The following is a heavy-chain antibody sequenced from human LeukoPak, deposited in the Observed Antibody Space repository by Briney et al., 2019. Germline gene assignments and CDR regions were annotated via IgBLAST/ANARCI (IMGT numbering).Heavy chain of an antibody. Sequence: SQTLSLTCSVSGDSISSGGYYWSWIRQHPGKGLEWIGYISYSGTTSYNASLKSRLTILLDTSKNQFSLNLNSVTAADTAVYYCASHRTGKYYWYFDLWGRGSLVTVSS. CDR2: ISYSGTT. V-gene: IGHV4-31*03. CDR1: GDSISSGGYY. D-gene: IGHD1-1*01. CDR3: ASHRTGKYYWYFDL. J-gene: IGHJ2*01.